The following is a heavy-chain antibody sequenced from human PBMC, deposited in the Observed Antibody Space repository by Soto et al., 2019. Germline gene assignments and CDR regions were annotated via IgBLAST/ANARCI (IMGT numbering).Heavy chain of an antibody. D-gene: IGHD1-26*01. V-gene: IGHV4-59*01. CDR2: IYYSGST. CDR1: GGSISSYY. Sequence: LTCPVSGGSISSYYWSWIRQPPGKGLEWIGYIYYSGSTNYNPSLKSRVTISVDTSKNQFSLKLNSVTAADTAVYYCARGGTVGATGMVDYWGQGTLVTVSS. J-gene: IGHJ4*02. CDR3: ARGGTVGATGMVDY.